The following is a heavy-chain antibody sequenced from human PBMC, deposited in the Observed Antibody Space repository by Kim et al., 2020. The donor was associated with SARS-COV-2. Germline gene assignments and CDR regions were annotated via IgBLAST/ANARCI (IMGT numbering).Heavy chain of an antibody. CDR2: ISSSSSYI. J-gene: IGHJ6*02. CDR3: ERGPPSIAVAGTDKYYYYYYGKDV. V-gene: IGHV3-21*01. CDR1: GFTFSSYS. D-gene: IGHD6-19*01. Sequence: GGSLRLSCAASGFTFSSYSMNWVRQAPGKGLEWVSSISSSSSYIYYADSVKGRFTISRDNAKNSLYLQMNSQRAEATAVYYCERGPPSIAVAGTDKYYYYYYGKDVWGQGTTVTVSS.